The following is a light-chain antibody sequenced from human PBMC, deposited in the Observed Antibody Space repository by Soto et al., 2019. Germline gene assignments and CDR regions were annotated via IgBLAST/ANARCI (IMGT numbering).Light chain of an antibody. Sequence: EVVMTQSPATLSVSPGERATLSCRASQSVNRKLAWYQQKPGQAPRLLIYDASTRATGIPARFSGSGSGTEFTLTISSLQSEDFALYYCQHYNNWWTFGQGTKV. J-gene: IGKJ1*01. CDR1: QSVNRK. V-gene: IGKV3-15*01. CDR3: QHYNNWWT. CDR2: DAS.